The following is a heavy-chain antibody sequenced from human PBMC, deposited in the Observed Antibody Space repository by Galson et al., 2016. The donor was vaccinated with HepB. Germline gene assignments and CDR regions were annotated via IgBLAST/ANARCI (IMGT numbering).Heavy chain of an antibody. CDR3: AKEGTIFGVVPYGMDV. CDR1: RFTFSSYA. CDR2: ISGSGGST. J-gene: IGHJ6*02. V-gene: IGHV3-23*01. Sequence: SLRLSCAASRFTFSSYAMSWVRQAPGKGLEWVSVISGSGGSTYYADSVKGRFTISRDNSKNTLYLQMNSLSAEDTAVYYCAKEGTIFGVVPYGMDVWGQGTKVIVSS. D-gene: IGHD3-3*01.